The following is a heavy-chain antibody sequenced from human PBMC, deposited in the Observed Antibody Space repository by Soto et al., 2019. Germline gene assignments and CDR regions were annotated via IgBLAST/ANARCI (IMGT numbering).Heavy chain of an antibody. Sequence: QVQLVESGGGVVQPGRSLRLSCAASGFTFSSYGMHWVRQAPAKGLEWVAVIWYDGSNKYYADSVKGRFTISRDNSKNKLYLQMNSLRAEDTAVYYCARDRVRGNVLLQGYSSSWYFDYWGQGTLVTVSS. D-gene: IGHD6-13*01. CDR2: IWYDGSNK. CDR3: ARDRVRGNVLLQGYSSSWYFDY. J-gene: IGHJ4*02. CDR1: GFTFSSYG. V-gene: IGHV3-33*01.